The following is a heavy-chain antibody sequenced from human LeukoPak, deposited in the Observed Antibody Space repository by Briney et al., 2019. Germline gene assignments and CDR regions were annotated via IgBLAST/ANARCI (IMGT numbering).Heavy chain of an antibody. V-gene: IGHV3-48*04. CDR1: EFTFVRYA. CDR2: ISSSSFKI. Sequence: GGSLRLACAASEFTFVRYAMNWVRQAPGKGLEWVSYISSSSFKIGYADSVKGRFTISRDNSKNSLYLQMDSLRVEDTAVYYCVRDPSYGSSWYYYMDVWGKGTTVTVSS. D-gene: IGHD6-13*01. J-gene: IGHJ6*03. CDR3: VRDPSYGSSWYYYMDV.